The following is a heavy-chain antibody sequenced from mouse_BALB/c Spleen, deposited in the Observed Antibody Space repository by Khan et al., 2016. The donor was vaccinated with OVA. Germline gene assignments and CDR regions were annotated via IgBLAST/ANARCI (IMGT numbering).Heavy chain of an antibody. CDR2: IWAGGNT. J-gene: IGHJ3*01. Sequence: QVQLKESGPGLVAPSQSLSITCTVSGFSLISYGVHWVRQPPGKGLEWLGVIWAGGNTNYNSALMSRLSLSKDISKSQVFLKMNSLQTDDTAMYYCARDHLTGVAYWGQGTLVTVSA. V-gene: IGHV2-9*02. CDR1: GFSLISYG. CDR3: ARDHLTGVAY. D-gene: IGHD1-1*01.